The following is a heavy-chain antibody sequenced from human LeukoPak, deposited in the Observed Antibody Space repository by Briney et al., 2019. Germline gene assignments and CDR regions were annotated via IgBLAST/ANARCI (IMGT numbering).Heavy chain of an antibody. CDR2: INHSGST. Sequence: SETLSLTXAVYGGSFSGYYWSWIRQPPGKGLEWIGEINHSGSTNYNPSLKSRVTISVDTSKNQFSLKLSSVTAADTAVYYCARGPPYYDFWSGYYHWGQGTLVTVSS. CDR3: ARGPPYYDFWSGYYH. J-gene: IGHJ4*02. CDR1: GGSFSGYY. D-gene: IGHD3-3*01. V-gene: IGHV4-34*01.